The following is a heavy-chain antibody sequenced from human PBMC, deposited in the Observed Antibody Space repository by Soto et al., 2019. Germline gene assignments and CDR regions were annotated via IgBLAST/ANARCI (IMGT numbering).Heavy chain of an antibody. J-gene: IGHJ6*03. CDR3: AKTPLEWSPYYYYYYLDV. CDR1: GFTFSSYA. Sequence: EVQLLESGGGLVQPGWSLRLSCAASGFTFSSYAMCWVRQAPGKGLEWVSAISGSGGSTYYADSVKGRFTISRDNSKNTLYLQMNSLRAEDTAVYYCAKTPLEWSPYYYYYYLDVWGKGTTVTVSS. V-gene: IGHV3-23*01. D-gene: IGHD3-3*01. CDR2: ISGSGGST.